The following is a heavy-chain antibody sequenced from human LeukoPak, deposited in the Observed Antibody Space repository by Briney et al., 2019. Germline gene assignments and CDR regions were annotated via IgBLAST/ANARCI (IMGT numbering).Heavy chain of an antibody. CDR2: IIPILGIA. V-gene: IGHV1-69*02. D-gene: IGHD2-15*01. J-gene: IGHJ4*02. CDR3: ALRTPFDD. CDR1: GGTFSSYT. Sequence: SVEVSCKASGGTFSSYTISWVRQAPGQGLEWMGRIIPILGIANYALKFQGRVTITADKSTSTAYMELSSLRSEDTAVYYCALRTPFDDWGQGTLVTFSS.